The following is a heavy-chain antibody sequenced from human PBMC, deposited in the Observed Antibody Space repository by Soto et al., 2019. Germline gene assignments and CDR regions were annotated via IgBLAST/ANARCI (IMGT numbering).Heavy chain of an antibody. CDR1: GGSISSSSYY. J-gene: IGHJ6*03. CDR3: AREVMTKLPGYDFWSGYSAYYYYYMDV. V-gene: IGHV4-39*02. Sequence: SETLSLTCTVSGGSISSSSYYWGWIRQPPGKGLEWIGSIYYSGSTYYNPSLKSRVTISVDTSKNQFSLKLSSVTAADTDGYYCAREVMTKLPGYDFWSGYSAYYYYYMDVWGKGTTVTVSS. D-gene: IGHD3-3*01. CDR2: IYYSGST.